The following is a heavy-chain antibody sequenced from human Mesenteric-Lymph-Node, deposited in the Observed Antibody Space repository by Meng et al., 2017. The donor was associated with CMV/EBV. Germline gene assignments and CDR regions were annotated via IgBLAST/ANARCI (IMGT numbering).Heavy chain of an antibody. CDR1: GFTFSTYA. D-gene: IGHD3-22*01. CDR2: IYSGGRST. V-gene: IGHV3-23*03. J-gene: IGHJ3*01. Sequence: GESLKISCAASGFTFSTYAMSWVRQAPGKGLEWVSAIYSGGRSTYYADSVKGRFTISRDNSKNTLYLQMSSLRAEDTAVYYCAKHYDTSDSLWGQGTMVTVSS. CDR3: AKHYDTSDSL.